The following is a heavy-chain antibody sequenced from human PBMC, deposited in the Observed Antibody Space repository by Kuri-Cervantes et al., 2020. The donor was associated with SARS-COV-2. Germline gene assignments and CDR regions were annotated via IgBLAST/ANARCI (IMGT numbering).Heavy chain of an antibody. CDR3: ARDLPGLYYAMDV. V-gene: IGHV4-61*08. D-gene: IGHD2-2*01. CDR2: IYYSGST. CDR1: GGSISSGDYY. J-gene: IGHJ6*02. Sequence: SETLSLTCTVSGGSISSGDYYWSWIRQPPGKGLEWIGYIYYSGSTNYNPSLKSRFTMSVETSKNEFSLRLSSVTAADTAVYYCARDLPGLYYAMDVWGQGATVTVSS.